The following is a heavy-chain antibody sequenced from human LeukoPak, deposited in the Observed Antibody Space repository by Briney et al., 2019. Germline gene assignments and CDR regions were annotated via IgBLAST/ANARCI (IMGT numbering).Heavy chain of an antibody. CDR1: GGTFSSYA. CDR2: IIPILGIA. CDR3: AREIPFSSWYNY. J-gene: IGHJ4*02. Sequence: SVKVSCKASGGTFSSYAISWVRQAPGQGLEWMGRIIPILGIANYAQKFQGRVTITADKSTSTAYMELSSLRSEDTAVYYCAREIPFSSWYNYWGQGTLVTVSS. V-gene: IGHV1-69*04. D-gene: IGHD6-13*01.